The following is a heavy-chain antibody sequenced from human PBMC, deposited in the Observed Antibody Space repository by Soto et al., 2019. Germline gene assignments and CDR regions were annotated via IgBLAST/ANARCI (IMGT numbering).Heavy chain of an antibody. CDR2: IYYGGST. J-gene: IGHJ5*02. V-gene: IGHV4-30-4*01. Sequence: SETLSLTCSVSGASVTSPEHYWTWIRQSPGKGLEWIGYIYYGGSTVYNPSLKGRSTVSLDTSKNQFSLNLTSVTAADTAVYFCARVRYCLSGDCFPNWFDPWGQGTLVTVSS. CDR3: ARVRYCLSGDCFPNWFDP. D-gene: IGHD2-21*02. CDR1: GASVTSPEHY.